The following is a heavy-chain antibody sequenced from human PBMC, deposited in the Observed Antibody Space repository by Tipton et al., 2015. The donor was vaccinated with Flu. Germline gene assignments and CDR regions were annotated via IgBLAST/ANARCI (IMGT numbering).Heavy chain of an antibody. Sequence: SLRLSCVASGFTFSSYGMHWVRQAPGKGLEWVAFIRHDGSNNYYAESVKGRFTISRDSSKNTLYLQLNSLRAEDTAIYYCATLTGDDYWGQGILVTVSS. D-gene: IGHD7-27*01. CDR3: ATLTGDDY. J-gene: IGHJ4*02. CDR2: IRHDGSNN. V-gene: IGHV3-30*02. CDR1: GFTFSSYG.